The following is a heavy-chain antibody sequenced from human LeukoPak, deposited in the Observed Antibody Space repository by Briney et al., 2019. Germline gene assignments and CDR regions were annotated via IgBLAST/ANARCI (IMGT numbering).Heavy chain of an antibody. CDR1: GGSISSYY. CDR3: AKLKAGYCSSTSCFLGNGMDA. J-gene: IGHJ6*02. V-gene: IGHV4-59*08. Sequence: PSETLSLTCTVSGGSISSYYWSWIRQPPGKGLEWIGYIYYSGSTNYNPSLKSRVTISVDTSKNQFSLKLSSVTAADTAVYYCAKLKAGYCSSTSCFLGNGMDAWGQGTTVTVSS. CDR2: IYYSGST. D-gene: IGHD2-2*01.